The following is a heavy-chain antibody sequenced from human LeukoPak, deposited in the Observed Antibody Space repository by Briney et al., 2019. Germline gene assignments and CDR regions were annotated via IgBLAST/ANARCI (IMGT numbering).Heavy chain of an antibody. Sequence: SETLSLTCTVSGGSISSYYWSWIRQPPGKGLEWIGYIYYSGSTNYDPSLKSRVTISVDTSKNQFSLKLSSVTAADTAVYYCARRGGGWAFDYWGQGTLVTVSS. J-gene: IGHJ4*02. V-gene: IGHV4-59*08. CDR2: IYYSGST. D-gene: IGHD2-15*01. CDR3: ARRGGGWAFDY. CDR1: GGSISSYY.